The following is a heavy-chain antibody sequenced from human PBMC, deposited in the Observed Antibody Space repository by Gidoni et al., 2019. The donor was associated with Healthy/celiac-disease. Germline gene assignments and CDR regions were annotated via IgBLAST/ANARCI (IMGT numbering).Heavy chain of an antibody. D-gene: IGHD2-15*01. CDR3: ASSAPVVTYYYYYGMDV. Sequence: QVQLVQSGAEVKKPGASVKVSCKASGYTFTSYDINWVRQATGQGLEWMGWMNPNSGNTGYAQKFQGRVTMTRNTSISTAYMELSSLRSEDTAVYYCASSAPVVTYYYYYGMDVWGQGTTVTVSS. V-gene: IGHV1-8*01. J-gene: IGHJ6*02. CDR1: GYTFTSYD. CDR2: MNPNSGNT.